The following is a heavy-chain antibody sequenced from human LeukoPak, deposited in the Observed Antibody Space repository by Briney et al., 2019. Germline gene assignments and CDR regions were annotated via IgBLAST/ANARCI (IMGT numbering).Heavy chain of an antibody. CDR2: INYSGST. J-gene: IGHJ3*02. D-gene: IGHD6-19*01. CDR3: ARRKRPIAVAVVAFDI. Sequence: SETLSLTCTVSGGSISSSSYYWGWIRQPPGKGLEWIGSINYSGSTYYNPSLKSRVTISVDTSKNQFSLKLSSVTAADTAVYYRARRKRPIAVAVVAFDIWGQGTMVTVSS. V-gene: IGHV4-39*07. CDR1: GGSISSSSYY.